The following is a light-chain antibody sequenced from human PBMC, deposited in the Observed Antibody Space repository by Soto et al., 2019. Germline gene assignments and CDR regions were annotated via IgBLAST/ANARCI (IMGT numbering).Light chain of an antibody. CDR1: QSLTNNY. V-gene: IGKV3-20*01. CDR3: QQYGSSLPVT. CDR2: AAS. Sequence: EIVLTQSPGTLSVSPGERATLSCRASQSLTNNYLAWYQQKPGQAPRLLIYAASSRATGIPDRFSGSGSETDFTLTISRLEPEDFAVYYCQQYGSSLPVTFGGGTNVEIK. J-gene: IGKJ4*01.